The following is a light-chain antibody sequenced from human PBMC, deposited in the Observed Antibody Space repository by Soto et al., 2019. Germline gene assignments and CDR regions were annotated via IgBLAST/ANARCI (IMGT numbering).Light chain of an antibody. V-gene: IGLV2-14*01. J-gene: IGLJ1*01. CDR3: FSYTSSGTYV. Sequence: QSALTQPASVSGSPGQSITISCTGTSSDVGNYKYVPWYQQHPGKAPKLMIYEVSNRPSGVSNRFSGSKSGNTASLTISGLQAEDETDYYCFSYTSSGTYVFGTGTQLTVL. CDR1: SSDVGNYKY. CDR2: EVS.